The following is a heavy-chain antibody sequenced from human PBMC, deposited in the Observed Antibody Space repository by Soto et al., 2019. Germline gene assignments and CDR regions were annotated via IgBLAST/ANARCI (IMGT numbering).Heavy chain of an antibody. Sequence: QVQLVQSGAEEKKPGASVKVYCKASGYTFTGYAMHWVRQAPGQRLEWMGWINAGNGNTKYSQKFQGRVTITRDTSASAAYMELSSLSSEDTAVYYCARAVAVPADFDYWGQGTLVTVSS. V-gene: IGHV1-3*05. J-gene: IGHJ4*02. CDR2: INAGNGNT. D-gene: IGHD6-19*01. CDR3: ARAVAVPADFDY. CDR1: GYTFTGYA.